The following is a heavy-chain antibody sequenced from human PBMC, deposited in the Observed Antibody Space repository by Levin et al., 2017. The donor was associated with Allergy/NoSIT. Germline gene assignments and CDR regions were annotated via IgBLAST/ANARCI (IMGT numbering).Heavy chain of an antibody. D-gene: IGHD3-9*01. J-gene: IGHJ4*02. CDR2: VYYSGRT. Sequence: SETLSLTCSVSGASISTGAYYWGWIRQPPGKGLEWIGSVYYSGRTYYNPSLKGRVTISVDTSKNDFSLKLSSVTAADTAVYYCARHPSLRYLKDRGQGTLVTVSS. CDR1: GASISTGAYY. CDR3: ARHPSLRYLKD. V-gene: IGHV4-39*01.